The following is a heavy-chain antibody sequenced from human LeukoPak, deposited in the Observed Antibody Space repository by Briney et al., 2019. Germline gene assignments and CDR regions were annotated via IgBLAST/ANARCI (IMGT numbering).Heavy chain of an antibody. CDR2: IIGIFGTA. D-gene: IGHD2-15*01. CDR3: ARSDRYYYDYMDV. Sequence: ASVKVSCKASGVTFSSYAITWVLQAPGQGLEWMGGIIGIFGTATYARKFQGRVTISMDESTSTVYMELSSLRSDDAAVYYCARSDRYYYDYMDVWGKGTTVTVSS. J-gene: IGHJ6*03. CDR1: GVTFSSYA. V-gene: IGHV1-69*05.